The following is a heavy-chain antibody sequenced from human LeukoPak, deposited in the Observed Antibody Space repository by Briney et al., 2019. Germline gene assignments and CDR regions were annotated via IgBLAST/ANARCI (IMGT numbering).Heavy chain of an antibody. CDR1: GGTFSSYA. D-gene: IGHD6-13*01. J-gene: IGHJ3*02. CDR2: IIPIFGTA. Sequence: ASVKVSCKASGGTFSSYAISWVRQAPGQGLEWMGGIIPIFGTANYAQKFQGRVTITTDESTSTAYMELSSLRSEDTAVYYCARAGPYIASNAFDIWGQGTMVTVSS. CDR3: ARAGPYIASNAFDI. V-gene: IGHV1-69*05.